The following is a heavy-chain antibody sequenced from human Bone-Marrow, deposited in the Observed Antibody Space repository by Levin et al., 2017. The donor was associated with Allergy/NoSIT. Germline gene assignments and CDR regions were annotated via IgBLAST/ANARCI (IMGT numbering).Heavy chain of an antibody. V-gene: IGHV3-30-3*01. CDR1: GFTFSSYA. CDR2: ISYDGSNK. J-gene: IGHJ3*02. Sequence: GESLKISCAASGFTFSSYAMHWVRQAPGKGLEWVAVISYDGSNKYYADSVKGRFTISRDNSKNTLYLQMNSLRAEDTAVYYCARSLPKYGDYMLAFDIWGQGTMVTVSS. D-gene: IGHD4-17*01. CDR3: ARSLPKYGDYMLAFDI.